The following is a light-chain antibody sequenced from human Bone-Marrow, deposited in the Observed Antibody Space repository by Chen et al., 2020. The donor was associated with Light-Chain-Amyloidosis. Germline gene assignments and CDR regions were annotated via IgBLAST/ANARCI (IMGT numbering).Light chain of an antibody. CDR2: RAS. V-gene: IGKV3-15*01. CDR3: QQYNNWPPLT. Sequence: EIVMTQSPATLSVSPGETAVLSCRASQSLSGNLAWYQQKPGQAPRLLIFRASSRATGIPARFSGNGYETEFTRTISSLQSEDFAVYYCQQYNNWPPLTFGGGTKVEIK. J-gene: IGKJ4*01. CDR1: QSLSGN.